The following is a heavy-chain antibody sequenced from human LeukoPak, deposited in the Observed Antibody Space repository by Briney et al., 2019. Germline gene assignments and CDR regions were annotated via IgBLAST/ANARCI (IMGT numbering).Heavy chain of an antibody. J-gene: IGHJ4*01. Sequence: SETLSLTCSVSGGSVSGFYWNWIRRSPGKGLEWIGYIYHSGSTYYNPSLKSRVTISVDRSKNQFSLKLSSVTAADTAVYYCARHFVTMVRGVISTFDYWGQGTLVTVSS. CDR3: ARHFVTMVRGVISTFDY. D-gene: IGHD3-10*01. CDR2: IYHSGST. V-gene: IGHV4-59*04. CDR1: GGSVSGFY.